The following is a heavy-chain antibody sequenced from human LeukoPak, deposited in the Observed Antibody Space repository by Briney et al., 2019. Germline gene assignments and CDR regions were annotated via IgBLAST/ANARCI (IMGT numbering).Heavy chain of an antibody. Sequence: GGSLRLSCTVSGFTVSSNYMSWVRQAPGKGLEWVSFIYSAGSIYYSDSVRGRFTIYRDNAKNSLSLQTNSLRAEDTAVYYCAELGITMIGGVWGKGTTVTISS. V-gene: IGHV3-53*01. CDR1: GFTVSSNY. CDR3: AELGITMIGGV. J-gene: IGHJ6*04. CDR2: IYSAGSI. D-gene: IGHD3-10*02.